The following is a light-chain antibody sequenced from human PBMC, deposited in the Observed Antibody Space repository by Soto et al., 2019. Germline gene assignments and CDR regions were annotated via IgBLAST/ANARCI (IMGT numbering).Light chain of an antibody. V-gene: IGKV1-12*01. CDR2: AAS. CDR1: QGISSW. CDR3: QQSHSTPPIT. J-gene: IGKJ5*01. Sequence: DIQKTQSPSSVSASVGDRVTITCRASQGISSWLAWYQQRPGEAPKLLIYAASRLHSGVPSRFSGSGSGTDFTLTISSLQPEDFATYYCQQSHSTPPITFGQGTRLEIK.